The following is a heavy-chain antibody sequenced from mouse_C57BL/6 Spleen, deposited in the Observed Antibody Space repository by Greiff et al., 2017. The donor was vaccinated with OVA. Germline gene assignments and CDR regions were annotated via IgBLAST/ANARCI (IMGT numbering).Heavy chain of an antibody. J-gene: IGHJ4*01. CDR2: IDPSDSYT. Sequence: QVQLQQPGAELVMPGASVKLSCKASGYTFTSYWMHWVKQRPGQGLEWIGEIDPSDSYTNYNQKFKGKSTLTVDKSSSTAYMQLSSLTSEDSAVYYCARWAYGNYAGYAMDYWGQGTSVTVSS. D-gene: IGHD2-1*01. CDR1: GYTFTSYW. CDR3: ARWAYGNYAGYAMDY. V-gene: IGHV1-69*01.